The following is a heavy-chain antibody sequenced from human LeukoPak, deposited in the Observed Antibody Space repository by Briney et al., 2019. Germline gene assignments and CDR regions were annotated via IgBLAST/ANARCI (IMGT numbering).Heavy chain of an antibody. CDR2: ITKSGDTI. D-gene: IGHD4-17*01. CDR3: SKVFGGFYYGSFDY. J-gene: IGHJ4*02. Sequence: GGSLRLSCAASGFTFKSYAMSWVRQAPGKGLEWVSTITKSGDTIYYADSVKGRFTISRDNSKNTLSLEMNSLRADDTAVYYCSKVFGGFYYGSFDYWGQGTLVTVSP. V-gene: IGHV3-23*01. CDR1: GFTFKSYA.